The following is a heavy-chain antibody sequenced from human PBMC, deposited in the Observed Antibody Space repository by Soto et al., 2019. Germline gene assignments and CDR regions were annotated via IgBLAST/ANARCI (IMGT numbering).Heavy chain of an antibody. CDR1: GFRFNDYY. CDR3: ATSSGALAASFPYYFDY. V-gene: IGHV3-11*01. J-gene: IGHJ4*02. D-gene: IGHD6-25*01. CDR2: ISSGSSTI. Sequence: LRLSCAAAGFRFNDYYMTWIRQAPGKGLEWVSYISSGSSTIYYAHSVKGRFTISRDNAKNSLYLQMNSLRAEDTAVYYCATSSGALAASFPYYFDYWGQGTLVTVSS.